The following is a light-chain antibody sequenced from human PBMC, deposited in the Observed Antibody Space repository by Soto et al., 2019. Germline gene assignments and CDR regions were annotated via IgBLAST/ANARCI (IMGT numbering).Light chain of an antibody. CDR2: DVS. V-gene: IGLV2-11*01. Sequence: QSALTQPRSVSGSPGQSVTVSCIGTSSDVGDYNSVSWYQQHPGKAPKLMIYDVSKRPSGVPDRFSGSKSGNTASLTISGLQAEDEADYYCSSYTAYTTLWVFGGGTQLTVL. CDR1: SSDVGDYNS. J-gene: IGLJ3*02. CDR3: SSYTAYTTLWV.